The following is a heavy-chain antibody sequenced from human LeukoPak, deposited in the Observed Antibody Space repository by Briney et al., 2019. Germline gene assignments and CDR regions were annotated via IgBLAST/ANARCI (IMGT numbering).Heavy chain of an antibody. V-gene: IGHV3-74*01. CDR1: GFPFSSYA. Sequence: GGSLRLSCAASGFPFSSYAMYWVRQAPGKGPVWVARIHGDGDNISYADSVRGRFTISRDNAKDTLYLHMNSLRPEDTAVYYCARAQVGAPTDLWGQGTLVTVSS. D-gene: IGHD1-26*01. J-gene: IGHJ5*02. CDR2: IHGDGDNI. CDR3: ARAQVGAPTDL.